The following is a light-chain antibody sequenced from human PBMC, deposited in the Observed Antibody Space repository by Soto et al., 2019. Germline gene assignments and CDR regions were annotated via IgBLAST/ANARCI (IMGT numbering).Light chain of an antibody. CDR2: DVS. J-gene: IGLJ1*01. CDR1: SSDVGAYNF. CDR3: GSYTTSSHYV. Sequence: QSVLTQPASVSGSPGLSITISCTGTSSDVGAYNFVSWYQQHPDKAPKLMIFDVSNRPSGVSNRFSGSKSGNTASLTISGLQSEDEAEYYCGSYTTSSHYVFGTGTKVTV. V-gene: IGLV2-14*03.